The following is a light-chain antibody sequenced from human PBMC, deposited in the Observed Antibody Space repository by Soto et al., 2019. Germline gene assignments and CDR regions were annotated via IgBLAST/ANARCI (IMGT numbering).Light chain of an antibody. CDR1: QSVSSSY. CDR3: QQYGSSPPGLT. CDR2: GAS. V-gene: IGKV3-20*01. Sequence: EIVLTQSPGTLSLSPGERATLSCRASQSVSSSYLAWYHQKPGQAPRLLIYGASIRATGIPDRFSGSGSGTDFTLTISRLEPEDFAVYYCQQYGSSPPGLTFGGGTKVEIK. J-gene: IGKJ4*01.